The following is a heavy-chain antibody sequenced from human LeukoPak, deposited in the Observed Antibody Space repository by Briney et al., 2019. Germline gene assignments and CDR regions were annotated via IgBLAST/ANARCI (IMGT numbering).Heavy chain of an antibody. CDR3: AKAAARSSWYYYYYMDV. CDR1: GFTFSSYG. Sequence: GGSLRLSCAASGFTFSSYGMHWVRQAPGKGLEWVAVISYDGSNKYYADSVKGRFTISRDNSKNTLYLQMNSLRAEDTAVYYCAKAAARSSWYYYYYMDVWGKGTTVTVSS. J-gene: IGHJ6*03. CDR2: ISYDGSNK. D-gene: IGHD6-13*01. V-gene: IGHV3-30*18.